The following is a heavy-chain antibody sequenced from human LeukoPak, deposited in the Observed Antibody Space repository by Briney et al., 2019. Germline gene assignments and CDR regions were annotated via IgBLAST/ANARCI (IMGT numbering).Heavy chain of an antibody. CDR3: AKGIYSSGWSYFDY. CDR2: LSGSGITT. J-gene: IGHJ4*01. V-gene: IGHV3-23*01. Sequence: GVSLRLSCAASGFTFSNSAMSWVRQAPGKGLKRVSTLSGSGITTYYADSVKGRFTISRDNAKNTLYLQINSLRAEDTAVYYCAKGIYSSGWSYFDYWGHGTLVTVSS. D-gene: IGHD6-19*01. CDR1: GFTFSNSA.